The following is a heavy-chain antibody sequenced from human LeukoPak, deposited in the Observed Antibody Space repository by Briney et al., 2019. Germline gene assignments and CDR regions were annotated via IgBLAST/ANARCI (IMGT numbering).Heavy chain of an antibody. Sequence: TSETLSLTCTVSGGSISSSSYYWGWISQPPGKGLEWIGSIYYSGSTYYNPSLKSRVTISVDTSKNQYSLKLSSVTAADTAVYYCARGRAGTTDTPWGQGTLVTVSS. CDR1: GGSISSSSYY. CDR2: IYYSGST. D-gene: IGHD1-1*01. J-gene: IGHJ4*02. V-gene: IGHV4-39*07. CDR3: ARGRAGTTDTP.